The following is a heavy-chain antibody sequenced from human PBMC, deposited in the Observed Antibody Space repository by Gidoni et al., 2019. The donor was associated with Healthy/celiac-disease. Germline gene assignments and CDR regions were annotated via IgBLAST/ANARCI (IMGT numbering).Heavy chain of an antibody. CDR3: ARGCSSTRCRDRYYYYGMDV. Sequence: EVQLVQSGAEVKKPGESLTISCKCSGYSFTSYWIAWVRQMPGKGLEWMGIIYPGESDTRYSPSFQGQVTISADQSISTAYLQWSSLKASDTAMYYCARGCSSTRCRDRYYYYGMDVWGQGTTVTVSS. CDR2: IYPGESDT. D-gene: IGHD2-2*01. CDR1: GYSFTSYW. V-gene: IGHV5-51*01. J-gene: IGHJ6*02.